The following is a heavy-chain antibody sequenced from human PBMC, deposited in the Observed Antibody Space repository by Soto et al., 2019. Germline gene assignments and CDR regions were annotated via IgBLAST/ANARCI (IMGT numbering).Heavy chain of an antibody. J-gene: IGHJ6*01. D-gene: IGHD1-26*01. Sequence: DSVKVSCKVSGYTLTELSMHWVRQAPGKGLEWMGGFDPEDGETIYAQKFQGRVTMTEDTSTDTAYMELSSLRSEDTAVYYCATVGGTTNYYYYGMEVWGQGTTVHVPS. CDR2: FDPEDGET. CDR3: ATVGGTTNYYYYGMEV. CDR1: GYTLTELS. V-gene: IGHV1-24*01.